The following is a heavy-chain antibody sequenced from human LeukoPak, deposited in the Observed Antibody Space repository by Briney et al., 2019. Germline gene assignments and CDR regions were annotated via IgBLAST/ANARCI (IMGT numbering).Heavy chain of an antibody. CDR1: GGTFSSYA. Sequence: SVKVSCKASGGTFSSYAISWVRQAPGQGLECMGGIIPIFGTANYAQKFQGRVTITTDESTSTAYMELSSLRSEDTAVYYCARGYCSSASCYDLGEYDYWGQGTLVTVSS. V-gene: IGHV1-69*05. CDR2: IIPIFGTA. D-gene: IGHD2-2*01. CDR3: ARGYCSSASCYDLGEYDY. J-gene: IGHJ4*02.